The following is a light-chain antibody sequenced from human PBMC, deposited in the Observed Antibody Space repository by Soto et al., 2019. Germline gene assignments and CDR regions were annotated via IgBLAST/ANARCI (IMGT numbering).Light chain of an antibody. CDR3: QQYNNWPPIT. CDR2: GAS. J-gene: IGKJ5*01. Sequence: EIVMTQSPATLSLSPRERATLSCRASQSVSSSLAWYQQKPGQAPRLLIYGASTRATGIPARFSGSGSGTEFTLTISSLQSEDFAVYYCQQYNNWPPITFGQGTRLEIK. V-gene: IGKV3-15*01. CDR1: QSVSSS.